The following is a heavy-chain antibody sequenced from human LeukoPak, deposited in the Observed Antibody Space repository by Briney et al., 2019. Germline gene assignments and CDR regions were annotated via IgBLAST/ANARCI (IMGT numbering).Heavy chain of an antibody. J-gene: IGHJ4*02. CDR2: ISWNSGSI. D-gene: IGHD6-13*01. CDR3: ARAGSRWDYFDY. Sequence: PGRSLRLSCAASGFTFDDYAMHWVRQAPGKGLEWVSGISWNSGSIDYSDSVKGRFTISRDNAKNSLYLQMNSLRAEDTALYYCARAGSRWDYFDYWGQGTLVTVSS. CDR1: GFTFDDYA. V-gene: IGHV3-9*01.